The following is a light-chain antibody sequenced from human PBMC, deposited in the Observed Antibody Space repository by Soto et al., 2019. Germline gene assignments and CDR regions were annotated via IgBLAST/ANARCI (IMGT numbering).Light chain of an antibody. CDR1: RSVSSRY. Sequence: EIVLTQSPGTLSLSPGERATLSCRASRSVSSRYLAWYQQKAGQAPRLLISGASSRATGIPARFSGSGSGTDFTLIISRLEREDFAMYYCHQYGYSPNTFGQGTKVEIK. V-gene: IGKV3-20*01. J-gene: IGKJ2*01. CDR3: HQYGYSPNT. CDR2: GAS.